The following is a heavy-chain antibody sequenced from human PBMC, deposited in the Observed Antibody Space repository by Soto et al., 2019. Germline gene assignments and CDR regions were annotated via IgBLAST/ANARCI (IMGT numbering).Heavy chain of an antibody. V-gene: IGHV3-66*01. CDR2: IYSGGST. Sequence: PGGSLKLSCAASGFTVSNNYMSWVRQAPGKGLEWVSLIYSGGSTYYADSVKGRFTISRDNSKNTLYLQMNSLRAEDTAMYYCARDPGPHSYYYCYMDVWGKGPTVTVSS. CDR1: GFTVSNNY. CDR3: ARDPGPHSYYYCYMDV. J-gene: IGHJ6*03.